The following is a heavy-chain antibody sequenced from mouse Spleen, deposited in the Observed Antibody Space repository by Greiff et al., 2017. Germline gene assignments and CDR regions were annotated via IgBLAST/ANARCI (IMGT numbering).Heavy chain of an antibody. Sequence: EVKLVESGGGLVKPGGSLKLSCAASGFTFSDYGMHWVRQAPEKGLEWVAYISSGSSTIYYADTVKGRFTISRDNAKNTLFLQMTSLRSEDTAMYYCARGDYYSFYAMDYWGQGTSVTVSS. CDR2: ISSGSSTI. CDR1: GFTFSDYG. CDR3: ARGDYYSFYAMDY. V-gene: IGHV5-17*01. D-gene: IGHD1-1*01. J-gene: IGHJ4*01.